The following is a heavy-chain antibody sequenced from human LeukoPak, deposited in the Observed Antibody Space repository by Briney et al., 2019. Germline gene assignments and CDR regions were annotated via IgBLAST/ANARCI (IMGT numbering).Heavy chain of an antibody. Sequence: PGGSLRLSCAASGFTFSGFGMHWVRQAPGKGLEWVAFIQYSGNNKYYANSVKGRFTLSRDNSENTLYLQMNSLRAEDTAIYPCAKRDSAGSGTGKYYFDYWGQGTLVTVPS. D-gene: IGHD6-13*01. CDR1: GFTFSGFG. CDR3: AKRDSAGSGTGKYYFDY. J-gene: IGHJ4*02. CDR2: IQYSGNNK. V-gene: IGHV3-30*02.